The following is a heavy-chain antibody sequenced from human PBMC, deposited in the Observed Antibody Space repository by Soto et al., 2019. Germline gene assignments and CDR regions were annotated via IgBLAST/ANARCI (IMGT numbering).Heavy chain of an antibody. D-gene: IGHD4-17*01. CDR3: ALSHTVTTDY. CDR2: INSDGGST. V-gene: IGHV3-74*01. CDR1: GLTFSSYW. J-gene: IGHJ4*02. Sequence: EVQLVESGGGLVQPGGSLRLSCAASGLTFSSYWMHWVRQAPGKGLVWVSRINSDGGSTSYADSVKGRFTISRDNAKNTLYLQMNSLSAEDTAVYYCALSHTVTTDYWGQGTLVTVSS.